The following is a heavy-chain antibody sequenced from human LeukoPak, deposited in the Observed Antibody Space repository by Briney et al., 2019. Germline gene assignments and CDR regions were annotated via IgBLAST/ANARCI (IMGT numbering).Heavy chain of an antibody. D-gene: IGHD4-17*01. J-gene: IGHJ4*02. CDR2: INPYSGGT. CDR3: ARLGLTVTSDIDW. CDR1: GSTFIDYY. V-gene: IGHV1-2*02. Sequence: SVKVSCKASGSTFIDYYIHWVRQAPGQGLEWMGWINPYSGGTNYAQKFQGRVTMTRDTSISTAYMELNSLRSDDTAVYYCARLGLTVTSDIDWWGQGTLVTVSS.